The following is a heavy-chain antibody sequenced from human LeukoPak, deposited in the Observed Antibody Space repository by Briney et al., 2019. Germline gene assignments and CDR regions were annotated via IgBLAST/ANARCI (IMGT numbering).Heavy chain of an antibody. CDR1: GGTFSSYS. CDR3: ARVERYHYYLDV. Sequence: SVKVSCKASGGTFSSYSITWVRQAPGQGLEWMGGIMPLFNTANYAQQFQGRVTITTDESTSTAYMELSSLRFEDTAMYYCARVERYHYYLDVWGKGTTVTVSS. D-gene: IGHD1-1*01. J-gene: IGHJ6*03. CDR2: IMPLFNTA. V-gene: IGHV1-69*05.